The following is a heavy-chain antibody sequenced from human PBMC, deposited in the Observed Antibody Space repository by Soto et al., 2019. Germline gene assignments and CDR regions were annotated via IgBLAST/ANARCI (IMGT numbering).Heavy chain of an antibody. CDR3: ARDRGDYEGLVPYYFDH. V-gene: IGHV3-21*02. Sequence: EVQLVESGGGLVKPGGSLRLSCAASGFTFSSFSMNWVRQAPGKGLEWVSSISGNSRYIYYADSQKDRFTVSRDNAKNSLYLQMNSLRAEDTAVYYCARDRGDYEGLVPYYFDHWGQGTLVTVSS. CDR1: GFTFSSFS. J-gene: IGHJ4*02. D-gene: IGHD4-17*01. CDR2: ISGNSRYI.